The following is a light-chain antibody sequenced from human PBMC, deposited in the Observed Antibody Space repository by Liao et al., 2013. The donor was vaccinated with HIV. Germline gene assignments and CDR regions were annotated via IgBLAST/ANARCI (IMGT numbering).Light chain of an antibody. V-gene: IGLV3-25*03. J-gene: IGLJ3*02. CDR3: QSADSSATYPV. CDR2: YDS. Sequence: SYELTQPPSVSVAPGKTARITCGGNDFGSTSVHWYQQRPGQAPVLVIYYDSDRPSGIPERFSGSSSGTTVTLAISEVQAEDEADYYCQSADSSATYPVFGGGTKLTVL. CDR1: DFGSTS.